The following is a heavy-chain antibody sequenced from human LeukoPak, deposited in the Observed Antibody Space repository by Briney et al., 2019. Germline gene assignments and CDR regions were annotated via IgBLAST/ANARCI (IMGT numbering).Heavy chain of an antibody. CDR1: GGTFSSYA. J-gene: IGHJ4*02. V-gene: IGHV1-69*05. D-gene: IGHD1-26*01. Sequence: ASVKVSCKASGGTFSSYAISWVRQAPGQGLEWMGGIIPIFGTANYAQKFQGRVTMTRDTSTSTVYMELSSLRSQDTAVYYCAREVGIRGHFDYWGRGTPVTVSS. CDR2: IIPIFGTA. CDR3: AREVGIRGHFDY.